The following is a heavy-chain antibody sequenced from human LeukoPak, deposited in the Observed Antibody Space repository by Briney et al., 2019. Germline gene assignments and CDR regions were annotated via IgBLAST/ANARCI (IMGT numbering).Heavy chain of an antibody. V-gene: IGHV3-30*18. CDR3: AKLGGLVPKKYYFDY. CDR1: GFTFSSYG. D-gene: IGHD6-19*01. J-gene: IGHJ4*02. CDR2: ISYDGSNK. Sequence: PGGSLRLSCAASGFTFSSYGMHWVRQAPGKGLEWVAVISYDGSNKYYADSVKGRFTISRDNSKNTLYLQMNSLRAEDTAVYYCAKLGGLVPKKYYFDYWGQGTLVTVSS.